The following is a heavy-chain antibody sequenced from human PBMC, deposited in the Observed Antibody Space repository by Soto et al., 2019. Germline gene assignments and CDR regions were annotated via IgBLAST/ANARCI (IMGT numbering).Heavy chain of an antibody. CDR3: ARAPLTLTYNWNYVENHFDL. CDR1: GGSISSGGYY. V-gene: IGHV4-31*03. CDR2: IYYSGST. J-gene: IGHJ2*01. Sequence: TSETLSLTCTVSGGSISSGGYYWSWIRHHPGKGLECIGYIYYSGSTYYNPSLKSRVTISVATSKNQFSLKLSSVTAADTAVYYCARAPLTLTYNWNYVENHFDLWGRGTLVTVSS. D-gene: IGHD1-7*01.